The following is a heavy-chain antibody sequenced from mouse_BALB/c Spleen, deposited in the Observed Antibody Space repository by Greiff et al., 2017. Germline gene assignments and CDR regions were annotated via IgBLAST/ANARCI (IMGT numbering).Heavy chain of an antibody. D-gene: IGHD1-2*01. Sequence: EVQRVESGGGLVQPGGSRKLSCAASGFTFSSFGMHWVRQAPEKGLEWVAYISSGSSTIYYADTVKGRFTISRDNPKNTLFLQMTSLRSEDTAMYYCARSGSIHYYGYVGFWGQGTTLTVSS. V-gene: IGHV5-17*02. CDR2: ISSGSSTI. CDR1: GFTFSSFG. CDR3: ARSGSIHYYGYVGF. J-gene: IGHJ2*01.